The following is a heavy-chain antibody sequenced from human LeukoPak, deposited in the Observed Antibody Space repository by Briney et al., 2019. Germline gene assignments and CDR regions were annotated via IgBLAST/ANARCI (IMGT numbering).Heavy chain of an antibody. CDR3: ARGGGDWKYYFDY. Sequence: SETLSLTCTVSGGSISSGGYYWSWIRQHPGKGLEWIGYIYYGGSTYYNPSLKSRVTISVDTSKNQFSLKLSSVTAADTAVYYCARGGGDWKYYFDYWGQGTLVTVSS. D-gene: IGHD2-21*02. V-gene: IGHV4-31*03. CDR2: IYYGGST. J-gene: IGHJ4*02. CDR1: GGSISSGGYY.